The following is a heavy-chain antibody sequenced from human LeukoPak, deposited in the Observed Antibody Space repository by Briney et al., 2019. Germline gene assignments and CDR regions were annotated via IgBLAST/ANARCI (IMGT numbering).Heavy chain of an antibody. CDR1: GFTFSNYA. CDR3: AKDTRGDYGWDFDY. CDR2: IRYDGSNK. Sequence: GGSLRLSCAASGFTFSNYAMHWVRQAPGKGLEWAAFIRYDGSNKYYADSVKGRFTISRDNSKNTLYLQMNSLRAEDAAVYYCAKDTRGDYGWDFDYWGQGTLVTVSS. V-gene: IGHV3-30*02. D-gene: IGHD3-10*01. J-gene: IGHJ4*02.